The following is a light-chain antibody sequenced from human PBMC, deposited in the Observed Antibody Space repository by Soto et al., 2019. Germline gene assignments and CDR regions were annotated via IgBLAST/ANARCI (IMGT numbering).Light chain of an antibody. CDR1: QSVSSN. CDR3: QQYNNWLWT. Sequence: EIVMRQSPATLSVSPGERATLSCRASQSVSSNLAWYQQKPGQAPRLLIYGASTRATGIPARFSGSGSGTEFTLTISSLQSEDFAVYYCQQYNNWLWTFGQGTKVEIK. V-gene: IGKV3-15*01. J-gene: IGKJ1*01. CDR2: GAS.